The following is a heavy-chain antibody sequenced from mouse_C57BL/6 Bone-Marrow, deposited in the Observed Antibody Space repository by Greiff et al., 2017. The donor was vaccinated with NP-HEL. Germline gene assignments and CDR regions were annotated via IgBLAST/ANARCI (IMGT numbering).Heavy chain of an antibody. V-gene: IGHV1-5*01. CDR2: IYPGNSDT. D-gene: IGHD1-1*01. CDR3: TRWESYGSSPYYAMDY. J-gene: IGHJ4*01. CDR1: GYTFTSYW. Sequence: EVQLQQSGTVLARPGASVKMSCKTSGYTFTSYWMHWVKQRPGQGLEWIGAIYPGNSDTSYNQKFKGKAKLTAVTSASTAYMELSSLTNEDSAVYYCTRWESYGSSPYYAMDYWGQGTSVTVSS.